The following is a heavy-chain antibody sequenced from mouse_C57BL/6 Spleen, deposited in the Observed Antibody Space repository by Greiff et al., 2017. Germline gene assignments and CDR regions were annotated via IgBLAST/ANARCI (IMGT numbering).Heavy chain of an antibody. D-gene: IGHD2-2*01. J-gene: IGHJ2*01. CDR2: IDPSDSDT. CDR3: SRWDDGYDYYCDS. Sequence: VQLQQPGAELVRPGSSVKLSCKASGYTFTSYWMHWVKQRPIQGLEWIGNIDPSDSDTHYNQKFNDKATLTVDKSSSPAYMQLSSMTSADSAVCYCSRWDDGYDYYCDSWGQGTTLTVSS. V-gene: IGHV1-52*01. CDR1: GYTFTSYW.